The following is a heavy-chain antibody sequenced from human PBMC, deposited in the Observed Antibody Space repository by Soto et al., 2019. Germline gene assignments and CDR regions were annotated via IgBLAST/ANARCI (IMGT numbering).Heavy chain of an antibody. CDR2: IWYDGSNK. CDR1: GFTFSSYG. Sequence: PGGSLRLSCAASGFTFSSYGMHWVRQAPGKGLEWVAVIWYDGSNKYYADSVKGRFTISRDNSKNTLYLQMNSLRAEDTAVYYCARDLGYSGYDLADWGQGTLVTVSS. J-gene: IGHJ4*02. D-gene: IGHD5-12*01. V-gene: IGHV3-33*01. CDR3: ARDLGYSGYDLAD.